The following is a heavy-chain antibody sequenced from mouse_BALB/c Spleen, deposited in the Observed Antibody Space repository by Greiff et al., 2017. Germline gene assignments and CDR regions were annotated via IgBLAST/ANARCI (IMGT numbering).Heavy chain of an antibody. CDR1: GFSLTSYG. CDR3: AGDSSGYAMDY. J-gene: IGHJ4*01. D-gene: IGHD3-1*01. V-gene: IGHV2-9*02. Sequence: QVQLKESGPGLVAPSQSLSITCTVSGFSLTSYGVHWVRQPPGKGLEWLGVIWAGGSSNYNSALMSRLSISKDNSKSQVFLKMNSLQTDDTAMYYCAGDSSGYAMDYWGQGTSVTVSS. CDR2: IWAGGSS.